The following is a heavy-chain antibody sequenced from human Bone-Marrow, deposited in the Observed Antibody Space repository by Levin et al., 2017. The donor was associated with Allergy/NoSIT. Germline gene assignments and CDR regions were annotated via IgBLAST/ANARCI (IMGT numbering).Heavy chain of an antibody. D-gene: IGHD3-22*01. Sequence: LSLTCAASGFTFSSYGMHWVRQAPGKGLEWVAVISYDGSNKYYADSVKGRFTISRDNSKNTLYLQMNSLRAEDTAVYYCAKAPPLGITMIVVARDAFDIWGQGTMVTVSS. CDR2: ISYDGSNK. V-gene: IGHV3-30*18. J-gene: IGHJ3*02. CDR3: AKAPPLGITMIVVARDAFDI. CDR1: GFTFSSYG.